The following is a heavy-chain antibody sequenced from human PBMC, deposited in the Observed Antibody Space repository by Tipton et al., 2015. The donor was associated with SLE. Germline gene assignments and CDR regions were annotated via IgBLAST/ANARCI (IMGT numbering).Heavy chain of an antibody. J-gene: IGHJ3*02. V-gene: IGHV3-9*01. CDR1: GFTFDDYA. D-gene: IGHD6-13*01. CDR2: ISWNSGSI. Sequence: SLRLSCAASGFTFDDYAMHWVRQAPGKGLEWVSGISWNSGSIGYADSVKGRFTISRDNAKNSLYLQMNSLRAEDTALYYCAKGIAAAGHDAFDIWGQGTMVTVSS. CDR3: AKGIAAAGHDAFDI.